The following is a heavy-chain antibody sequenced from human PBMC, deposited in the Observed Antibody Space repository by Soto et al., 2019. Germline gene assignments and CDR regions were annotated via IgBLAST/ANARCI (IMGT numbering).Heavy chain of an antibody. CDR1: GFTFSSYS. Sequence: EVQLVESGGGLVQPGGSLRLSCAASGFTFSSYSMNWVRQAPGKGLEWVSYISSSSSTIYYADSVKGRFTISRDNAKNSLYLQMNRLRDEDTAVYYCARDDYYDSSGYYYGYWGQGTLVTVSS. D-gene: IGHD3-22*01. V-gene: IGHV3-48*02. CDR3: ARDDYYDSSGYYYGY. CDR2: ISSSSSTI. J-gene: IGHJ4*02.